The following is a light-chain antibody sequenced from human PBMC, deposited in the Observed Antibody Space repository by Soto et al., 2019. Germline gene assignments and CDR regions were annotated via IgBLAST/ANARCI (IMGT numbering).Light chain of an antibody. CDR3: QQYDNLPPFT. CDR2: DAS. J-gene: IGKJ3*01. V-gene: IGKV1-33*01. CDR1: QDISNY. Sequence: DIQMTQSPSSLSASVGDRVTITCQASQDISNYLNWYQQKPGKAPKLLIYDASNLETGVPSRFSGSGSGTDFTFTISSLQPEDIATYYCQQYDNLPPFTFGPRTKFNIK.